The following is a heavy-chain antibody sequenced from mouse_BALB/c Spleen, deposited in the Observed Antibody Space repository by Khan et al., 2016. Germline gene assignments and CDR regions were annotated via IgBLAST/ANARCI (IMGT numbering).Heavy chain of an antibody. D-gene: IGHD2-3*01. CDR1: GYSITSGYY. J-gene: IGHJ2*01. CDR2: ISYDGSN. V-gene: IGHV3-6*02. Sequence: EVQLQESGPGLVKPSQSLSLTCSVTGYSITSGYYWNWIRQFPGNKLEWMGYISYDGSNNYNPSLKNRISITRDTSKNQFFLKLNSVTTEDTATYYCARGGDGYYSSFDYWGQGTTLTVSS. CDR3: ARGGDGYYSSFDY.